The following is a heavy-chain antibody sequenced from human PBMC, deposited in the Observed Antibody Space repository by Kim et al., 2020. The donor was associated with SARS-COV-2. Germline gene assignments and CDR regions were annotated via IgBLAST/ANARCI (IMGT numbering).Heavy chain of an antibody. CDR3: ARDFPTMVRGINRYYYSGMDV. CDR1: GYTFTSYG. Sequence: ASVKVSCNASGYTFTSYGISWVRQAPGQGLEWMGWISAYNGNTDYAQKLQGRVTMTTDISTSTAYMELRSLRSDDTAVYYCARDFPTMVRGINRYYYSGMDVWGQGTTVTVSS. J-gene: IGHJ6*02. D-gene: IGHD3-10*01. CDR2: ISAYNGNT. V-gene: IGHV1-18*01.